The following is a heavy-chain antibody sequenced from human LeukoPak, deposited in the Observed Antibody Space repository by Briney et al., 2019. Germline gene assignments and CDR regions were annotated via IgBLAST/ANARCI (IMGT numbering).Heavy chain of an antibody. Sequence: NPSQTLSLTCTVSGGSISSGGYSWSWIRQHPGKGLEWIGYIYYSGSTYYNPSLKSRVTISVDTSKNQFSLKLSSVTAADTAVYYCARDIVYYGSGSGMDVWGQGTTVTVSS. D-gene: IGHD3-10*01. CDR3: ARDIVYYGSGSGMDV. CDR1: GGSISSGGYS. V-gene: IGHV4-31*03. CDR2: IYYSGST. J-gene: IGHJ6*02.